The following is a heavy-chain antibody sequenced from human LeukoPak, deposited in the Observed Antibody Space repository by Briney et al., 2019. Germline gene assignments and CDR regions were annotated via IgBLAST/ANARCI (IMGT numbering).Heavy chain of an antibody. D-gene: IGHD6-13*01. CDR3: ARDGSSSWSVGYFDL. CDR1: GGSVTSYY. CDR2: IYYSGST. J-gene: IGHJ2*01. V-gene: IGHV4-59*02. Sequence: SETLSLTCIVSGGSVTSYYWSWIRQPPGKGLEWIGYIYYSGSTNYNPSLKSRVTISVDTSKNQFSLKLSSVTAADTAVYYCARDGSSSWSVGYFDLWGRGTLVTVSS.